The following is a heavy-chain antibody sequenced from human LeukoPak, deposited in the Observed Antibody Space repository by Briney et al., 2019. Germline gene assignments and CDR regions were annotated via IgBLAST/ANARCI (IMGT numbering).Heavy chain of an antibody. CDR3: ASLYHYDSSYLGFDY. Sequence: SQTLSLTCTVSGGSISSGDYYWSWIRQPPGKGLEWIGYIYYSGSTYYNPSLKSRVTISVDTSKNQFSLKLSSVTAADTAVYYCASLYHYDSSYLGFDYWGQGTLVTVSS. D-gene: IGHD3-22*01. CDR2: IYYSGST. J-gene: IGHJ4*02. V-gene: IGHV4-30-4*01. CDR1: GGSISSGDYY.